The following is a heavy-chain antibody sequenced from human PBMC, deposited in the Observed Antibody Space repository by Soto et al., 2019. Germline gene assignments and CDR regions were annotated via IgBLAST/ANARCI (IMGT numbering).Heavy chain of an antibody. CDR3: ARSRVAARLRYYYYYGMDV. V-gene: IGHV1-69*06. Sequence: QVQLVQSGAEVKKPGSSVKVSCKASGGTFSSYAISWVRQAPGQGLEWMGGIIPIFGTANYAQKFQGRVTITADKSTGTAYMEQRSLRSEDTAVYYCARSRVAARLRYYYYYGMDVWGQGTTVTVSS. J-gene: IGHJ6*02. CDR1: GGTFSSYA. CDR2: IIPIFGTA. D-gene: IGHD6-6*01.